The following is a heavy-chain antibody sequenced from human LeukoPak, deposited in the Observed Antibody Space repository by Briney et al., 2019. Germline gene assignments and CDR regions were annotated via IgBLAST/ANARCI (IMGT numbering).Heavy chain of an antibody. J-gene: IGHJ4*02. CDR3: AQSGSYPDYFDY. Sequence: KPSETLSLTCAVYGGSFSGYYWSWIRQPPGKGLEWIGEINHSGSTNYNPSLKSRVTISVDTSKSQFSLKLSSVTAADTAVYYCAQSGSYPDYFDYWGQGTLVTVSS. CDR2: INHSGST. CDR1: GGSFSGYY. D-gene: IGHD1-26*01. V-gene: IGHV4-34*01.